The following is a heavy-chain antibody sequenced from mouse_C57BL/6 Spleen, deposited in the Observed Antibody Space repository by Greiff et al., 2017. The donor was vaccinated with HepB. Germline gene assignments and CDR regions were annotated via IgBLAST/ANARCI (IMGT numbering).Heavy chain of an antibody. J-gene: IGHJ2*01. D-gene: IGHD2-3*01. Sequence: VQLQQPGAELVKPGASVKVSCKASGYTFTSYWMHWVKQRPGQGLEWIGRIHPSDSDTNYNQKFKGKATLTVDKPSSTAYMQLSSLTSEDSAVYYCAISSIYDGYYLGDWGQGTTLTVSS. V-gene: IGHV1-74*01. CDR1: GYTFTSYW. CDR2: IHPSDSDT. CDR3: AISSIYDGYYLGD.